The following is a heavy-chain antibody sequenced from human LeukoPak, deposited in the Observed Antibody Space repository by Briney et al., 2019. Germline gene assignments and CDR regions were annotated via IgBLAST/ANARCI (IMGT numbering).Heavy chain of an antibody. CDR3: ARSYGDYVGFDY. CDR1: GGSISSGDYY. Sequence: SQTLSLTCTVSGGSISSGDYYWSWNPQPPGKGLEWIVYICYSGSTYYNPSLKSRVTISVDTSKNQFSLKLSSVTAADTAVYYCARSYGDYVGFDYWGQGTLVTVSS. V-gene: IGHV4-30-4*01. CDR2: ICYSGST. D-gene: IGHD4-17*01. J-gene: IGHJ4*02.